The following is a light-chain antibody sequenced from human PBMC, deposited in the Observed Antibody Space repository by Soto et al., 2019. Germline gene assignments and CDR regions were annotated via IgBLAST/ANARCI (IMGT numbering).Light chain of an antibody. V-gene: IGKV1-8*01. CDR1: QGISSY. CDR3: QQASDFPLT. J-gene: IGKJ4*01. CDR2: AAS. Sequence: AIRMTQSPSSLSASTGDRVTITCRASQGISSYLAWYQQKPGKAPKLLIYAASTLQSGVPSRFSGSGSGTDFTLTISCLQSEDFATYYCQQASDFPLTFGGGTKVDIK.